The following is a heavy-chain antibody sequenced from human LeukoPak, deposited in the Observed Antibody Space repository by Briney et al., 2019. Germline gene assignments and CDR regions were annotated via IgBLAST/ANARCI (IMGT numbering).Heavy chain of an antibody. V-gene: IGHV3-23*01. J-gene: IGHJ5*02. CDR3: AKYSDQQRSTFDP. CDR1: GFTFSNYA. CDR2: ISGSGGTI. D-gene: IGHD6-13*01. Sequence: GGSLRLSCAASGFTFSNYAMSWVRQAPGKGLEWVSAISGSGGTIYYADSVKGRFTISRDNSKSTLYLQMNSLNAEDTAVYYCAKYSDQQRSTFDPWGQGTLVTVSS.